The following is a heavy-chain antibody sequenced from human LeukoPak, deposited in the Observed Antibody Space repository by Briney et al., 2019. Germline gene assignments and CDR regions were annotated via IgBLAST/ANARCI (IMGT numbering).Heavy chain of an antibody. V-gene: IGHV3-7*01. Sequence: GGSLRLSCVASGFTFSSYWMTWVRQAPGKGLEWVANIKTDGSLTYYVDSVKGRFTISRDNAKNSLYLQMNSLRAEDTAVYYCAELGITMIGGVWGKGTTVTISS. CDR1: GFTFSSYW. D-gene: IGHD3-10*02. CDR2: IKTDGSLT. CDR3: AELGITMIGGV. J-gene: IGHJ6*04.